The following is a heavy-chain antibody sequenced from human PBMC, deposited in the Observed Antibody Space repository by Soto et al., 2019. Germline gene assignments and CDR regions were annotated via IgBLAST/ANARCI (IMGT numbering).Heavy chain of an antibody. Sequence: GESLKISCKGSGYSFTSYWIGWVRQMPGKGLEWMGIIYPGDSDTRYSPSFQGQVTISADKSISTAYLQWSSLKASDTAMYYCARHVYCSGGSCYSNGYYYYYMDVWGKGTTVTVSS. J-gene: IGHJ6*03. CDR3: ARHVYCSGGSCYSNGYYYYYMDV. D-gene: IGHD2-15*01. CDR2: IYPGDSDT. CDR1: GYSFTSYW. V-gene: IGHV5-51*01.